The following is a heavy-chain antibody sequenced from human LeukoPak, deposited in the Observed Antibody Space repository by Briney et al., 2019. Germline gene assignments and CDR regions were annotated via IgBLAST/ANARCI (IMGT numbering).Heavy chain of an antibody. J-gene: IGHJ6*04. V-gene: IGHV3-49*04. Sequence: GGSLRLSCAASRFTFSSYSMNWVRQAPGKGLEWVGFIRSKAYGGTTEYAASVKGRFTISRDDSKIIAYLQMNSLKTEDTAVFYCTSGGAYCGGDCFDVWGKGTTVTISS. D-gene: IGHD2-21*02. CDR3: TSGGAYCGGDCFDV. CDR1: RFTFSSYS. CDR2: IRSKAYGGTT.